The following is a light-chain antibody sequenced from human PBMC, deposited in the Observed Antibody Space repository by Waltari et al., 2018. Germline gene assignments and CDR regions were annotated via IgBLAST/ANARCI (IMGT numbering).Light chain of an antibody. CDR1: QSVRNY. V-gene: IGKV3-11*01. J-gene: IGKJ4*01. CDR3: QQRSDWPLT. CDR2: DTS. Sequence: EVVLTQSPATLPSSPGESATLSCRASQSVRNYLAWYQQKPGQAPRLLIYDTSKRATGIPARFSGSGSVTDFTLTISNLEPEDFAVYYCQQRSDWPLTFGGGTRVEIK.